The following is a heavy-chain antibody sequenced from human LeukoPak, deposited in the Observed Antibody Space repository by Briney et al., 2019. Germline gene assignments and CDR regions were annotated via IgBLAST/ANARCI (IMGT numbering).Heavy chain of an antibody. Sequence: GGSLRLSCATSGFTFSSYDMHWVCQPTGKGLEWVSAIGTAGDTYYPGSVKGRFTISRENVRNSLYLQMNSLRAGDTAVYYCARATHGYGDQFDYWGQGTLVTVSS. CDR2: IGTAGDT. CDR3: ARATHGYGDQFDY. J-gene: IGHJ4*02. D-gene: IGHD4-17*01. V-gene: IGHV3-13*01. CDR1: GFTFSSYD.